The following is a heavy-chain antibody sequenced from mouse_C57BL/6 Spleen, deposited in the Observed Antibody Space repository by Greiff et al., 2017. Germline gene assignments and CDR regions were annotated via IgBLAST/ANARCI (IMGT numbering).Heavy chain of an antibody. V-gene: IGHV5-17*01. J-gene: IGHJ1*03. Sequence: EVLLVESGGGLVKPGGSLKLSCAASGFTFSDYGMHWVRQAPEKGLEWVAYISSGSSTIYYADTVKGRFTISRDNAKNTLFLQMISLRSEDTAMYYWAREDLERYFDVWGTGTTVTVSS. CDR3: AREDLERYFDV. CDR1: GFTFSDYG. CDR2: ISSGSSTI.